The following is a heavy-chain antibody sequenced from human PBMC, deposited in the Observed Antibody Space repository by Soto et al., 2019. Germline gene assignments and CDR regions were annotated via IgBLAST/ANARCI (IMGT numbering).Heavy chain of an antibody. CDR3: ARVTGYYVPDY. V-gene: IGHV1-3*01. D-gene: IGHD3-9*01. CDR2: INAGNSNT. Sequence: ASVKVSCKASGHTFSSYAMHWVRQAPGQRLEWMGWINAGNSNTKYSQKFQGRVSITRDTSASTVYMELSSLRSEDTAVYYCARVTGYYVPDYWGQGTLVTVSS. J-gene: IGHJ4*02. CDR1: GHTFSSYA.